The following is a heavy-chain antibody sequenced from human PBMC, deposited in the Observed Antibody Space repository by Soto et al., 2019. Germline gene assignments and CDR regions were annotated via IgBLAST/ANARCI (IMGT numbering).Heavy chain of an antibody. CDR1: GGSISSSSYY. Sequence: KPSETLSLTCTVSGGSISSSSYYWGWIRQPPGKGLEWIGSIYYSGSTYYNPSLKSRVTISVDTSKNQFSLKLSSVTAADTAVYYCARQLYTQWLVGGYYFDYWGQGTLVTVSS. J-gene: IGHJ4*02. CDR2: IYYSGST. V-gene: IGHV4-39*01. CDR3: ARQLYTQWLVGGYYFDY. D-gene: IGHD6-19*01.